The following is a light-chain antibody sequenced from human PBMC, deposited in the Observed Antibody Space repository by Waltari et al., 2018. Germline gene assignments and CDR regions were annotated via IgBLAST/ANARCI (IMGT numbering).Light chain of an antibody. Sequence: QSVLTQPPSVSGAPGQRITISCTGSSSNIGGPLDGFDVHWYQHLPGTAPEHLMCGSRVRPAGIPDRFSGYKSGTSASRAITGLQADDEADYYCQSYDSSLSSTVVGTGTRVTVL. V-gene: IGLV1-40*01. CDR1: SSNIGGPLDGFD. CDR3: QSYDSSLSSTV. J-gene: IGLJ1*01. CDR2: GSR.